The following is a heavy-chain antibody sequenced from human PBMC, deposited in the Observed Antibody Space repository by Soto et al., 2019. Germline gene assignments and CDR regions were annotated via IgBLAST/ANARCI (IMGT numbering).Heavy chain of an antibody. J-gene: IGHJ4*02. CDR3: AKDGVGATAH. D-gene: IGHD1-26*01. V-gene: IGHV3-30*18. CDR1: GFTFSSYG. CDR2: ISYDGSNK. Sequence: QVQLVESGGGVVQPGRSLRLSCAASGFTFSSYGMRWVRQAPGKGLEWVAVISYDGSNKYYADSVKGRFTISRDNSKNTLYLQMNSLRAEDTAVYYCAKDGVGATAHWGQGTLVTVSS.